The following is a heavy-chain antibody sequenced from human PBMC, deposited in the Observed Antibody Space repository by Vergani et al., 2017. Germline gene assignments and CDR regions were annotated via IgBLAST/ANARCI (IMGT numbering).Heavy chain of an antibody. CDR1: FDSIRNPF. Sequence: QVQLQESGPGLVKSSETLSLTCSVSFDSIRNPFCNWIRQPPGKGLEWIGSIHYSKNTNYNPSLKTRVTISVDTTKNQFSLTLTSVTAADTAVYYCASDTHSGQRADRWGQGILVTVTS. CDR2: IHYSKNT. D-gene: IGHD6-19*01. V-gene: IGHV4-59*11. J-gene: IGHJ5*02. CDR3: ASDTHSGQRADR.